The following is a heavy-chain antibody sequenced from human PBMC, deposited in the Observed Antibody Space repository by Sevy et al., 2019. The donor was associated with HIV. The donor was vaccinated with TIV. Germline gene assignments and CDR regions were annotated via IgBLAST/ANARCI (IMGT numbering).Heavy chain of an antibody. CDR3: ARGFDFDWLLSGLDY. V-gene: IGHV4-59*01. Sequence: SETLPLTCTVSGGSISSYYWSWIRQPPGKGLEWIGYIYYSGSTNYNPSLKSRVTISVDTSKNQFSLKLSSVTAADTAVYYCARGFDFDWLLSGLDYWGQGTLVTVSS. CDR2: IYYSGST. D-gene: IGHD3-9*01. CDR1: GGSISSYY. J-gene: IGHJ4*02.